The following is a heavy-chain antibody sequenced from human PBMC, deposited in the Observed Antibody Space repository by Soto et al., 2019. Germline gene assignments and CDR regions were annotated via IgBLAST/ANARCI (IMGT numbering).Heavy chain of an antibody. V-gene: IGHV5-51*01. CDR1: GYTFTNYW. J-gene: IGHJ6*02. D-gene: IGHD3-9*01. CDR3: GRLTGLPHYYSTDV. CDR2: IYPGDSDT. Sequence: PGESLKISCQGSGYTFTNYWIGWVRQMPGKGLEWMGVIYPGDSDTKYSPSFQGQVTFSADKSINTAYLQWTSLKASDTAMYSCGRLTGLPHYYSTDVWGQGTTVTVSS.